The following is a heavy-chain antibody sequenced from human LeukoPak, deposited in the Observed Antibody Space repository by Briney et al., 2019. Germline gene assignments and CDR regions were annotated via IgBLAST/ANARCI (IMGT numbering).Heavy chain of an antibody. Sequence: PSETLSLTCTVSGSSVSSGSYSWSWIRQPPGKGLEWIGYIYHSGSTYYNPSLKSRVTISVDRSKNQFSLKLSSVTTADTAVYYCARDYTVSRYYYFYGMDVWGQGTTVTVSS. CDR2: IYHSGST. D-gene: IGHD3-16*01. V-gene: IGHV4-30-2*01. CDR1: GSSVSSGSYS. CDR3: ARDYTVSRYYYFYGMDV. J-gene: IGHJ6*02.